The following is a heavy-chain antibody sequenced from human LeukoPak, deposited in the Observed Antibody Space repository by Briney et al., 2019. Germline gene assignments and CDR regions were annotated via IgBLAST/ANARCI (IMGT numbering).Heavy chain of an antibody. D-gene: IGHD1-26*01. CDR3: ARFRGNYFDY. CDR1: GFTFSRYW. CDR2: IKQDGSEK. J-gene: IGHJ4*02. V-gene: IGHV3-7*04. Sequence: GGSLRLSCAASGFTFSRYWMSWVRQAPGKGLEWVANIKQDGSEKHYVDSVKGRFTTSRDNAKNSLYLQMNSLRAEDTALYYCARFRGNYFDYWGQGTLVTVSS.